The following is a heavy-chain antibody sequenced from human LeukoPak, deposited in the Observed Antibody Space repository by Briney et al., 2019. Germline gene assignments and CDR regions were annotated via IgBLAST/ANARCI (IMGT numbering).Heavy chain of an antibody. CDR3: ARSSPRNHDGY. CDR1: GGSFSGYY. J-gene: IGHJ4*02. D-gene: IGHD1-14*01. CDR2: INHSGST. Sequence: PSETLSLTCAVYGGSFSGYYWSWIRQPPGKGLEWIGEINHSGSTNYNSSLKSRVTISVDTSKNQFSLKLSSVTAADTAVYYCARSSPRNHDGYWGQGTLVTVSS. V-gene: IGHV4-34*01.